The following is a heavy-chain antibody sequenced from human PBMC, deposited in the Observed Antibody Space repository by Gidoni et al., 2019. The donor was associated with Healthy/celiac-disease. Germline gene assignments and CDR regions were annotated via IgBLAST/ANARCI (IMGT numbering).Heavy chain of an antibody. CDR2: IYYSGST. CDR3: ARVLHWGEEGRVY. CDR1: VGSLSSSSYY. J-gene: IGHJ4*02. V-gene: IGHV4-39*01. D-gene: IGHD3-10*01. Sequence: QLQLQESGPGLVKPSETLSLTCTVSVGSLSSSSYYWGWSRQPPGKGLEWIGSIYYSGSTYYNPSLKSRVTISVDTSKNQFSLKLSSVTAADTAVYYCARVLHWGEEGRVYWGQGTLVTVSS.